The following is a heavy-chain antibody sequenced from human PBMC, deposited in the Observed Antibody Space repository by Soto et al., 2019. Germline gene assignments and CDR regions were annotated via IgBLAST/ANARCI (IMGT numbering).Heavy chain of an antibody. J-gene: IGHJ5*02. Sequence: SETLSLTCAVYGRPFSGYYLSWIRQPPGKGLEWIGEINHSGSTNYHPSLKSRVTISVDTSKNQFSLKLSSVTAADTAVYYCARGPGHIVVVVAASENWFDPWGQGTLVTVSS. D-gene: IGHD2-15*01. V-gene: IGHV4-34*01. CDR1: GRPFSGYY. CDR3: ARGPGHIVVVVAASENWFDP. CDR2: INHSGST.